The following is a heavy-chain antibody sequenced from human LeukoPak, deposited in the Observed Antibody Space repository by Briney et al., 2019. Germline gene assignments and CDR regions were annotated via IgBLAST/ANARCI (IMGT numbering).Heavy chain of an antibody. J-gene: IGHJ6*03. Sequence: GASVKVSCKASGYTFTSYGISWVRQAPGQGLEWMGGIIPIFGTANYAQKFQGRVTITADESTSTAYMELSSLRSEDTAVYYCARAFPTVQPHWYYMDVWGKGTTVTISS. CDR2: IIPIFGTA. CDR1: GYTFTSYG. CDR3: ARAFPTVQPHWYYMDV. D-gene: IGHD4-17*01. V-gene: IGHV1-69*13.